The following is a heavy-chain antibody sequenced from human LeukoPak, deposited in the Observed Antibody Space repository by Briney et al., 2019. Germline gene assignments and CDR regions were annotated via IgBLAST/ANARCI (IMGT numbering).Heavy chain of an antibody. CDR2: YKNDEYTT. J-gene: IGHJ3*02. D-gene: IGHD4-23*01. Sequence: GGPQTLLCAASIYIHSRYYKQGAPDARGGGGVWVSHYKNDEYTTIYVDSVKGRFTISRDHAKNTVDLLRNSLRADDTAVYFCRRGHSSGNSYDACDMWGQGTKVTVSS. V-gene: IGHV3-74*01. CDR1: IYIHSRYY. CDR3: RRGHSSGNSYDACDM.